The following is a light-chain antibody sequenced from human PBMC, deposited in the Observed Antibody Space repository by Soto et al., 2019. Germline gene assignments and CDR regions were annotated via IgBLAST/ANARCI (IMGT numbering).Light chain of an antibody. CDR2: AAS. J-gene: IGKJ1*01. CDR1: QSVYRS. CDR3: QQYNIWPLWT. Sequence: EVVLTQSPATLSLSPGDRATLSCSASQSVYRSLAWYQQKPGQPPRLLIYAASTRATDVPARFSGGGSETEFTLTISSLQSEDFAVYFCQQYNIWPLWTFGQGPGGYQ. V-gene: IGKV3-15*01.